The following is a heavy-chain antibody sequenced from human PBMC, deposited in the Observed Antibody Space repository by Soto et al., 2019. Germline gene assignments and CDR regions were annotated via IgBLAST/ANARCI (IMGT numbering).Heavy chain of an antibody. D-gene: IGHD3-10*01. CDR2: IYYSGST. CDR3: ARIQGRGVEWYFDL. CDR1: GGSISSSSYY. J-gene: IGHJ2*01. V-gene: IGHV4-39*01. Sequence: QLQLQESGPGLVKPSETLSLTCTVSGGSISSSSYYWGWIRQPPGKGLEWIGSIYYSGSTYYNPSLKSRVTISVDTSKNQFSLKLSSVTAADTAVYYCARIQGRGVEWYFDLWGRGTLVTVSS.